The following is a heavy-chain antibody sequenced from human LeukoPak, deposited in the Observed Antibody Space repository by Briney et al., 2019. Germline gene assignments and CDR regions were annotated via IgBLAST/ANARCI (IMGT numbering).Heavy chain of an antibody. D-gene: IGHD7-27*01. V-gene: IGHV3-23*01. CDR1: GFTFSSSA. CDR2: ISGSTGST. Sequence: GGSLRLSCAASGFTFSSSAMTWVRQAPGKGLEWVLAISGSTGSTYYADSVKGRFTTSRDNSKNTLYMQMNSLRAEDTARYYCARNWGYFDYWGQGTLVTVSS. J-gene: IGHJ4*02. CDR3: ARNWGYFDY.